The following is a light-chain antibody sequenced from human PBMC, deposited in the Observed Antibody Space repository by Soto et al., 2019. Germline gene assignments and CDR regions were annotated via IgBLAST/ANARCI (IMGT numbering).Light chain of an antibody. J-gene: IGKJ2*01. V-gene: IGKV3-15*01. Sequence: EIVMTQSPATLPVSPGERATLSCRASQSVGSNLAWYQQKPGQAPRLLISGASTRATGIPARFSASGSGTEFTLTISRLQSEDFAVYYCQQCYTWPYTFGQGTKVDIK. CDR3: QQCYTWPYT. CDR2: GAS. CDR1: QSVGSN.